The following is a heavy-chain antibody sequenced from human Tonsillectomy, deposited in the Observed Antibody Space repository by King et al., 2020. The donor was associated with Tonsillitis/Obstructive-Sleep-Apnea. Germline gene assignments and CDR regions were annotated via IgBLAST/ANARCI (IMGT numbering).Heavy chain of an antibody. V-gene: IGHV3-49*04. D-gene: IGHD3-22*01. J-gene: IGHJ3*02. Sequence: VQLVESGGGLVQPGRSLRLSCTASGFTFGDYAMSWVRQAPGKGLEWVGFIRSKAYGGTTEYAASVKGRFTLSRDDSKSIAYLQMNSLNTEDTAVYYCTRVSYFYDSSCYYYQDAFDIWGQGTMVTVSS. CDR3: TRVSYFYDSSCYYYQDAFDI. CDR2: IRSKAYGGTT. CDR1: GFTFGDYA.